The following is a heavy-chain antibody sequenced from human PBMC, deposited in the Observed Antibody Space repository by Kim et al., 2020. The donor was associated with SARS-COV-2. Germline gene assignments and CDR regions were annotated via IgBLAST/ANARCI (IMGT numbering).Heavy chain of an antibody. D-gene: IGHD1-26*01. CDR3: TTTTREPVD. V-gene: IGHV4-4*07. Sequence: GITNNNPSLGSRVTMSVDTSKNQFSLKLSSVTAADTGVYYCTTTTREPVDWGQGTLVTVSS. CDR2: GIT. J-gene: IGHJ4*02.